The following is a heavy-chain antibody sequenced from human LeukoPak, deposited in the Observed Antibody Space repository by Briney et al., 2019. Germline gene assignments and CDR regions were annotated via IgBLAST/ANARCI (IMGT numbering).Heavy chain of an antibody. CDR2: VST. CDR1: GGSISSSSHY. CDR3: ARAGYSYGIISYFDS. Sequence: SETLSLTCTVSGGSISSSSHYWGWIRQPPGKGLEWIGVSTYYNPSLKNRVTISRDTSKSQFSLKLSSVTAADTAIYYCARAGYSYGIISYFDSWGQGTLVTVSS. D-gene: IGHD5-18*01. V-gene: IGHV4-39*01. J-gene: IGHJ4*02.